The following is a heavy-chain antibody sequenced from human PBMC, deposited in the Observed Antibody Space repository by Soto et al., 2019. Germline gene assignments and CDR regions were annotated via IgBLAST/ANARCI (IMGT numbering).Heavy chain of an antibody. CDR1: GGSISSSNL. V-gene: IGHV4-4*02. Sequence: SETLSLTCTFSGGSISSSNLWSWVRQPPGKGLEWIGEIYHSGSTNYNPSLKSRVTISVDKSKNQFSLKLSSVTAADTAVYYCARGQGLYGSGSYFYWGQGTLVTVS. CDR3: ARGQGLYGSGSYFY. J-gene: IGHJ4*02. D-gene: IGHD3-10*01. CDR2: IYHSGST.